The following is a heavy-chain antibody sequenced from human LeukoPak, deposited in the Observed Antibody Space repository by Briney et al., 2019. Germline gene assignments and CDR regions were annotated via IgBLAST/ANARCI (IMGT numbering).Heavy chain of an antibody. D-gene: IGHD6-13*01. CDR1: GGSISSYY. J-gene: IGHJ4*02. CDR2: IYYSGST. V-gene: IGHV4-59*01. Sequence: PSETLSLTCTVSGGSISSYYWSWIRQPPGKGLEWIGYIYYSGSTNYNPSLKSRVTISVDTSKNQFSLKLSSVTAADTAVYYCARPYSSRTHHFDYWGQGTLVTVSS. CDR3: ARPYSSRTHHFDY.